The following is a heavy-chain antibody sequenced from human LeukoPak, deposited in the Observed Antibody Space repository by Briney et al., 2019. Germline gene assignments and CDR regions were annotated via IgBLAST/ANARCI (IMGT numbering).Heavy chain of an antibody. CDR1: GYTFTGYY. Sequence: ASVKVSCKASGYTFTGYYMHWVRQAPGQGLEWIGRINPNSGGTNYAQKFQGRVTMTRDTSISTAYMELSRLRSDDTAVYYCARDRYYYGSGSYYNRGNWFDPWGQGTLVTVSS. J-gene: IGHJ5*02. V-gene: IGHV1-2*06. D-gene: IGHD3-10*01. CDR2: INPNSGGT. CDR3: ARDRYYYGSGSYYNRGNWFDP.